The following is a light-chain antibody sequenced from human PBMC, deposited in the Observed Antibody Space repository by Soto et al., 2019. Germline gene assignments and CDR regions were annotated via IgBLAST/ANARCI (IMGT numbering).Light chain of an antibody. CDR3: GTWDGSRNWV. J-gene: IGLJ3*02. Sequence: QSVLTQSPSVSAAPGQKVTISCSGTSSNIGNNYVSWYQKFPDTAPKLLIYDNIKRPSGIPDRFSGSKSGTSATLVITGLQTGDEADYYCGTWDGSRNWVFGGGTKLTVL. CDR1: SSNIGNNY. V-gene: IGLV1-51*01. CDR2: DNI.